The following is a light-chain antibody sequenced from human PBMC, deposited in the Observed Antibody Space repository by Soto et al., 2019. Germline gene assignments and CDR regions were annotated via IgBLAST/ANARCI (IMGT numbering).Light chain of an antibody. J-gene: IGKJ4*01. CDR1: QSVSSY. CDR2: DAF. CDR3: QQRSNWPLT. V-gene: IGKV3-11*01. Sequence: EIVLTQSPVTLSLSPGERATLSCRASQSVSSYLAWYQQRPGQAPRLLIYDAFNRATGIPARFSGSGSGTDFPLTISSLEPEDFAVYYCQQRSNWPLTFGGGTKVEIK.